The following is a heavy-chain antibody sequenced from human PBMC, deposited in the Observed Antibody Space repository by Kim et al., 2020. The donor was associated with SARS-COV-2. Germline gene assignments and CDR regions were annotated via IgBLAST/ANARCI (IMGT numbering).Heavy chain of an antibody. CDR3: ARDIIAVTPYYYYYGMDV. D-gene: IGHD6-19*01. Sequence: GGSLRLSCAASGFTFSSYSMNWVRQAPGKGLEWVSSISSSSSYIYYADSVKGRFTISRDNAKNSLYLQMNSLRAEDTAVYYCARDIIAVTPYYYYYGMDVWGQGTTVTVSS. CDR2: ISSSSSYI. CDR1: GFTFSSYS. J-gene: IGHJ6*02. V-gene: IGHV3-21*01.